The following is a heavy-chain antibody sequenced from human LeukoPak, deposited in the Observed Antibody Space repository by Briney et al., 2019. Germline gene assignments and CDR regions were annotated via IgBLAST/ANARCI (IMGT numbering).Heavy chain of an antibody. Sequence: SETLSLTCTVSGGSISSYYWSWIRQPAGKGLEWIGRIYTSGSTNYNPSLKSRVTMSVDTSKNQFSLKLGSVTAADTAVYYCARSARLVPAAMIDVWGQGTTVTVSS. D-gene: IGHD2-2*01. CDR2: IYTSGST. V-gene: IGHV4-4*07. CDR3: ARSARLVPAAMIDV. CDR1: GGSISSYY. J-gene: IGHJ6*02.